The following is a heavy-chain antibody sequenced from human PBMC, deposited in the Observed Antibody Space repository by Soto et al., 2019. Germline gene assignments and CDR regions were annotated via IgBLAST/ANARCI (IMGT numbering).Heavy chain of an antibody. CDR3: ARDRDYGDYEDY. CDR1: GYTFTSYY. CDR2: IIPILGIA. V-gene: IGHV1-69*04. J-gene: IGHJ4*02. Sequence: ASVKVSCKASGYTFTSYYMHWVRQAPGQGLEWMGRIIPILGIANYAQKFQGRVTITADKSTSTAYMELSSLRSEDTAVYYCARDRDYGDYEDYWGQGTLVTVSS. D-gene: IGHD4-17*01.